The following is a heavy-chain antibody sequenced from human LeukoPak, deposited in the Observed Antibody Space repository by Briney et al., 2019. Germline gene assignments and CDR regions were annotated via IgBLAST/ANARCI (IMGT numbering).Heavy chain of an antibody. CDR1: GGSISRGGYY. CDR3: ARDHYDSSRYPLWFDP. CDR2: IYYSGST. J-gene: IGHJ5*02. D-gene: IGHD3-22*01. V-gene: IGHV4-31*03. Sequence: SETLSLTCTVSGGSISRGGYYWSWIRQHPGKGLEWIGYIYYSGSTYYNPSLKSRVTISVDTSKNQFSLKLSSVTAADTAVYYCARDHYDSSRYPLWFDPWGQGTLVTVSS.